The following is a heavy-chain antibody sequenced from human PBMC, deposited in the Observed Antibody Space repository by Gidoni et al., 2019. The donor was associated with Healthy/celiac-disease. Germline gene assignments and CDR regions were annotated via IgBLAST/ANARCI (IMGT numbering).Heavy chain of an antibody. CDR1: GFTFGDYA. CDR3: TRAQNRARGRHDFWSGYQPTNGY. D-gene: IGHD3-3*01. V-gene: IGHV3-49*04. Sequence: VQLVESRGGLVQPGRSLRLSCTASGFTFGDYALSWVRQAPGKGLEWVGFIRSKAYGGTTEYAASVKGRFTISRDDSKSIAYLQMNSLKTEDTAVYYCTRAQNRARGRHDFWSGYQPTNGYWGQGTLVTVSS. J-gene: IGHJ4*02. CDR2: IRSKAYGGTT.